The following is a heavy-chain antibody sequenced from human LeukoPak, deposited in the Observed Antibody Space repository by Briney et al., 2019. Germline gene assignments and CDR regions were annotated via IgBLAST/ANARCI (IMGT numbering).Heavy chain of an antibody. D-gene: IGHD2-2*01. CDR3: ARGTAAPFDY. CDR2: IIPIFGTA. Sequence: RASVKVSCKASGGTFSSYAISWVRQAPGQGLERMGGIIPIFGTANYAQKFQGRVTITTDESTSTAYMELSSLRSEDTAFYYCARGTAAPFDYWGQGTLVTVSS. V-gene: IGHV1-69*05. J-gene: IGHJ4*02. CDR1: GGTFSSYA.